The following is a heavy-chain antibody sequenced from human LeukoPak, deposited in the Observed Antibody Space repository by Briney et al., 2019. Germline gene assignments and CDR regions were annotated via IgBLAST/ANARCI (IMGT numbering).Heavy chain of an antibody. D-gene: IGHD3-22*01. V-gene: IGHV1-69*13. CDR2: IIPIFGTA. J-gene: IGHJ4*02. Sequence: GASVKVSCKASGGTFSSYAISWVRQAPGQGLEWMGGIIPIFGTANYAQKFQGRVTITADESTSTAYMELSSLRSEDTAVYYCARDLGDYYDSSGYYCYFDYWGQGTLVTVSS. CDR3: ARDLGDYYDSSGYYCYFDY. CDR1: GGTFSSYA.